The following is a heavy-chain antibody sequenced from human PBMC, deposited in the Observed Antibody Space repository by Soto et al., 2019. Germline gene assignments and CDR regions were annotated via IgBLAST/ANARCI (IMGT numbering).Heavy chain of an antibody. CDR2: ISYDGSKK. Sequence: QVQLVESGGGVVQPGRSLRLSCAASGFTFSSYGMHWVRQAPGKGLEWVAVISYDGSKKYYGDSVKGRATISRDNSKNTMYLQMNSLRAEDTAVYYCAKDRDVYSVYYYNGMDVWGQGTTVTVSS. CDR3: AKDRDVYSVYYYNGMDV. D-gene: IGHD6-13*01. J-gene: IGHJ6*02. V-gene: IGHV3-30*18. CDR1: GFTFSSYG.